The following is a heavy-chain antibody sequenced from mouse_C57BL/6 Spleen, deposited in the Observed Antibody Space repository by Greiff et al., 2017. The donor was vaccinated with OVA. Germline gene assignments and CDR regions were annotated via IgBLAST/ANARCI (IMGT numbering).Heavy chain of an antibody. V-gene: IGHV1-52*01. J-gene: IGHJ1*03. Sequence: VQLQQPGAELVRPGSSVKLSCKASGYTFTSYWMHWVKQRPIQGLEWIGNIDPSDSETHYNQKFKDKATLTVDKSSSTAYMQLSSLTSEDSAVYYCATAGLYYGNPWYFDVWGTGTTVTVSS. D-gene: IGHD2-1*01. CDR1: GYTFTSYW. CDR2: IDPSDSET. CDR3: ATAGLYYGNPWYFDV.